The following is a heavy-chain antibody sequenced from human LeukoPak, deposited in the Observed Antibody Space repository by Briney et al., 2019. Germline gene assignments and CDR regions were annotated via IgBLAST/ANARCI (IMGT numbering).Heavy chain of an antibody. V-gene: IGHV3-7*01. CDR2: IKQDGSEK. CDR1: GLTFTNTYW. D-gene: IGHD3-10*01. Sequence: GSLRLSCAVSGLTFTNTYWISWVRQAPGKGLEWLANIKQDGSEKYYVDMLKGRFTIYRDNAKNSLDLQMNSRRAEDTAVYYCAREASGRSFDLWGQGTLVTVSS. J-gene: IGHJ4*02. CDR3: AREASGRSFDL.